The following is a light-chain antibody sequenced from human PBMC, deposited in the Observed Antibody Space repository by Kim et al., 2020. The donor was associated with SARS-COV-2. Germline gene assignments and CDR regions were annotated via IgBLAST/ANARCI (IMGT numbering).Light chain of an antibody. CDR2: GKN. Sequence: SSELTQDPAVSVALGQTVRITCQGESTRRYNATRYQQKPGQAPIIVIYGKNNRPSGNPDRVSGSSSGNTASLTITGTQTGDAADYYCNSQDSNDTVGFGG. CDR3: NSQDSNDTVG. V-gene: IGLV3-19*01. CDR1: STRRYN. J-gene: IGLJ2*01.